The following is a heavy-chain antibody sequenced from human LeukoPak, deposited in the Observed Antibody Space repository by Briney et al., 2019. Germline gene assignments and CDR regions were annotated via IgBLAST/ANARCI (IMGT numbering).Heavy chain of an antibody. CDR1: GGSITSSFY. D-gene: IGHD3-16*01. CDR3: ARASVLLSADY. Sequence: SETLSLTCTVSGGSITSSFYWCWIRQSPGKGLEWIGYIYNSGGTKYNPSLKSRLTISVDTSKNQFSLNLSSVTAADTAVYYCARASVLLSADYWGQGTLVTVSS. CDR2: IYNSGGT. J-gene: IGHJ4*02. V-gene: IGHV4-59*01.